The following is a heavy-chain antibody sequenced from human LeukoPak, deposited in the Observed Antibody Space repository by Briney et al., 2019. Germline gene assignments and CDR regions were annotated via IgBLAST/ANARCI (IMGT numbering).Heavy chain of an antibody. CDR1: GGSISSGDYY. CDR2: IYYSGST. V-gene: IGHV4-30-4*01. J-gene: IGHJ4*02. D-gene: IGHD5-18*01. CDR3: ARAYRYSYGPEDFDY. Sequence: SRTLSLTCTVSGGSISSGDYYWSWIRQPPGKGLEWIGYIYYSGSTYYNPSLKSRVTISVDTSKNQFSLKLSSVTAADTAVYYCARAYRYSYGPEDFDYWGQGTLVTVSS.